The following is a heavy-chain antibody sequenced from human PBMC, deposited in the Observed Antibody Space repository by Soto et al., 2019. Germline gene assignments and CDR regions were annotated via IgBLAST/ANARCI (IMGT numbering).Heavy chain of an antibody. Sequence: SETLSLTCAVYGGSFSGYYWSWIRQPPGKGLEWIGEINHSGSTNYNPSLKSRVTISVDTSKNQFSLKLSSVTAADTAVYYCARGSFFAMVREIRYFDYCGQRTLVTVSS. J-gene: IGHJ4*02. D-gene: IGHD3-10*01. CDR2: INHSGST. V-gene: IGHV4-34*01. CDR1: GGSFSGYY. CDR3: ARGSFFAMVREIRYFDY.